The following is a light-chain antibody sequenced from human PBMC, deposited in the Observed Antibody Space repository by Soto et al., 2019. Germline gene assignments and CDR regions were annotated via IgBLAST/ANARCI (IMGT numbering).Light chain of an antibody. J-gene: IGKJ4*01. V-gene: IGKV2-28*01. CDR1: QSLLHTNAYNY. CDR3: MQALQTPLT. CDR2: LGS. Sequence: DIVMTQSPLSLSVTPGEPASISCRSSQSLLHTNAYNYLDWYLQKPGQSPQLLIYLGSNRASGVPDRFSGSGSGTDFTLKISRVEAEDVGVYYCMQALQTPLTFCGGTKVEIK.